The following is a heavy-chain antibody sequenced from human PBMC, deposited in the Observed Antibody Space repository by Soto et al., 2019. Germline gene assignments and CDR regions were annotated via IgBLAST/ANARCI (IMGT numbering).Heavy chain of an antibody. CDR3: ASRERDVLRYFDWFIL. Sequence: SETLSLTCTVSGGSISSSSYYWGWIRQPPGKGLEWIGSIYYSGSTYYNPSLKSRVTISVDTSKNQFSLKLSSVTAADTAVYYCASRERDVLRYFDWFILWGQGTLVTVSS. J-gene: IGHJ5*02. D-gene: IGHD3-9*01. CDR2: IYYSGST. CDR1: GGSISSSSYY. V-gene: IGHV4-39*01.